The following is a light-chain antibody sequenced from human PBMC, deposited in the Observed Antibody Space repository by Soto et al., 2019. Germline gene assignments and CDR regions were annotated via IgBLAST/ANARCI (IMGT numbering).Light chain of an antibody. CDR2: GAS. CDR3: QQYGSSPPIT. J-gene: IGKJ5*01. Sequence: LTQSTGTLSVSPGERATLSCRASQSVTINVAWYQQIPGQAPRLLIYGASTRATGVPARFGGGGSGTDFTLTISRLEPEDFAVYYCQQYGSSPPITFGQGTRPEIK. V-gene: IGKV3-20*01. CDR1: QSVTIN.